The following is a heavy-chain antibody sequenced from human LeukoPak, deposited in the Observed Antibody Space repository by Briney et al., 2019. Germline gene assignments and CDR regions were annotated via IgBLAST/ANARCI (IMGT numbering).Heavy chain of an antibody. CDR1: GGSISSYY. V-gene: IGHV4-4*09. CDR2: IYTSGST. CDR3: ASHEVGIAARHNWFDP. Sequence: SETLSLTCTVSGGSISSYYWSWIRQPPGKGLEWIGYIYTSGSTNYNPSLKSRVTISVDTSKNQFSLKLSSVTAADTAVYYCASHEVGIAARHNWFDPWGQGTLVTVSS. J-gene: IGHJ5*02. D-gene: IGHD6-6*01.